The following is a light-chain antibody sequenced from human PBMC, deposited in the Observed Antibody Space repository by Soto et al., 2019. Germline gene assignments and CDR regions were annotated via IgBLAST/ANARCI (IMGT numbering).Light chain of an antibody. Sequence: DIQMTQSPSTLSASVGDRVTITCRASQSISSWLAWYQQKPGKAPKLLIYKASSLESGVPSRFSGSGSGTDFTLNISSLQTDDFALYYCHQYNSYSQTFGQGTKVESK. CDR3: HQYNSYSQT. CDR1: QSISSW. CDR2: KAS. J-gene: IGKJ1*01. V-gene: IGKV1-5*03.